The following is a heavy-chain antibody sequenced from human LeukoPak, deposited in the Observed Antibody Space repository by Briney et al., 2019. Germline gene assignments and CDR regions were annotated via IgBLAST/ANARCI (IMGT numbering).Heavy chain of an antibody. V-gene: IGHV3-74*01. CDR3: VSFYETY. J-gene: IGHJ4*02. CDR2: INRDGSWT. D-gene: IGHD2/OR15-2a*01. CDR1: GSYW. Sequence: GGSLRLSCAASGSYWMNWVRQAPGKGLVWVSHINRDGSWTSYADSVKGRFTISKDNAKNTVYLQMNNLRAEDTAVYYCVSFYETYWGRGTLVTVSS.